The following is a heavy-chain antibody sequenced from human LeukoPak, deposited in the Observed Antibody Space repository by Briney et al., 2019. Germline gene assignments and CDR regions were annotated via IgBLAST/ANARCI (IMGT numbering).Heavy chain of an antibody. V-gene: IGHV1-24*01. J-gene: IGHJ4*02. CDR2: FDPEDGET. D-gene: IGHD1-26*01. CDR3: ATPKGVGAFDY. Sequence: GASVTVSFKVSGYTLTELSMHWVRQPPGTGQERMGGFDPEDGETIYAQKFQGRVIITEDTSTDTAYMELSSLRSEDTAVYYCATPKGVGAFDYWGQGTLVTVS. CDR1: GYTLTELS.